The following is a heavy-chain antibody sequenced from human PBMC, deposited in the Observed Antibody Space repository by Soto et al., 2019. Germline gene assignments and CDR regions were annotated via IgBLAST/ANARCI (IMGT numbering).Heavy chain of an antibody. J-gene: IGHJ4*02. CDR3: ARDLIGYCSGGSCYSESCFDY. CDR1: GYTFTSYG. Sequence: QVQLVQSGAEVKKPGASVKVSCKASGYTFTSYGISWVRQAPGQGLEWMGWISAYNGNTNYAQKLQGRVTITTDTSTSTAYLELRSLRSDDTAVYYCARDLIGYCSGGSCYSESCFDYWGQGTLVTVSS. D-gene: IGHD2-15*01. CDR2: ISAYNGNT. V-gene: IGHV1-18*01.